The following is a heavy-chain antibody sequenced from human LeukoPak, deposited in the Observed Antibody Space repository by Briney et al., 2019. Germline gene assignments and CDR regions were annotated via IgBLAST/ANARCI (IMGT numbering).Heavy chain of an antibody. J-gene: IGHJ2*01. CDR3: ARAPLHPSAAAGTVDH. Sequence: PSETLSLTCTVSGGSISSYYWSWIRQPPGKGLEWIGYIYYSGSTNYNPSLKSRVTISVDTSKNQFSLKLSSVTAADTAVYYCARAPLHPSAAAGTVDHWGRGTLVTVSS. D-gene: IGHD6-13*01. V-gene: IGHV4-59*01. CDR1: GGSISSYY. CDR2: IYYSGST.